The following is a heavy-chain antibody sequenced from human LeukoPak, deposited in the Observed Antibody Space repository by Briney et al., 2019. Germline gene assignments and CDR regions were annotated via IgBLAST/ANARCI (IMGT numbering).Heavy chain of an antibody. J-gene: IGHJ4*02. CDR3: AKGAKGDSSSWYTLDY. CDR2: ISGSGGST. D-gene: IGHD6-13*01. Sequence: GGSLRLSCAASGFTFSSYAMSWVRQAPGKGLEWVSAISGSGGSTYYADSVKGRFTISRDSSKNTLYLQMNSLRAEDTAVYYCAKGAKGDSSSWYTLDYWGQGTLVTVSS. V-gene: IGHV3-23*01. CDR1: GFTFSSYA.